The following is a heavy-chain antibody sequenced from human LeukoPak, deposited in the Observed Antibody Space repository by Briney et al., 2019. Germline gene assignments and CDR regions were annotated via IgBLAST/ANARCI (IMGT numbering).Heavy chain of an antibody. CDR2: IYTSGST. D-gene: IGHD6-19*01. J-gene: IGHJ4*02. CDR1: GGSISSYY. CDR3: ARDYLSSGWFPHFDY. V-gene: IGHV4-4*07. Sequence: SETLSLTCTVSGGSISSYYWSWIRQPAGKGLEWIGRIYTSGSTNYNPSLKSRVTMSVDTSKNQFSLKLSSVTAADTAVYYCARDYLSSGWFPHFDYWGQGTLVTVSS.